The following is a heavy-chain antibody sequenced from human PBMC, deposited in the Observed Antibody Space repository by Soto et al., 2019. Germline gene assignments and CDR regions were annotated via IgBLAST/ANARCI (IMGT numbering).Heavy chain of an antibody. D-gene: IGHD3-22*01. V-gene: IGHV1-18*04. Sequence: ASVKVSCKASGYTFTRYGISWVRQAPGQGLEWMGWISAYNGNTHYAQKLQGRVTMTTDTSTSTAYLELRSLRSDDTAVYYCARLRPYYYDSSGPPYYFDYWCQGTLVTVSS. CDR3: ARLRPYYYDSSGPPYYFDY. J-gene: IGHJ4*02. CDR1: GYTFTRYG. CDR2: ISAYNGNT.